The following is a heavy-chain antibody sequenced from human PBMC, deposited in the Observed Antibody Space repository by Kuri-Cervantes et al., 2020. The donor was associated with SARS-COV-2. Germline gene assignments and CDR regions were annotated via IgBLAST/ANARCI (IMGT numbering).Heavy chain of an antibody. V-gene: IGHV3-23*01. Sequence: GGSLRLSCAASGFTFSSYAMSWVRQAPGKGLEWVSAISGSGGSTYYADSVKGRFTISRDNSKNTLYLQMNSLRADDTAVYYCAKDRGYSSGWYPSWGQGTLVTVSS. CDR1: GFTFSSYA. CDR2: ISGSGGST. D-gene: IGHD6-19*01. CDR3: AKDRGYSSGWYPS. J-gene: IGHJ4*02.